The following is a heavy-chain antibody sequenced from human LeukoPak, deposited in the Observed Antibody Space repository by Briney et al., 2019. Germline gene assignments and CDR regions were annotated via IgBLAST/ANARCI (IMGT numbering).Heavy chain of an antibody. V-gene: IGHV6-1*01. CDR3: ARSVRSHYSHYYGMDV. D-gene: IGHD2-8*01. CDR1: GDAVSSNNVA. Sequence: PSQTLSLTCAISGDAVSSNNVAWNWIRQSPSRGLEWLGRPYFRSKWLYDYASSVKSRIIVNADTSTNQFSLQLKPMTPEDTAVYYCARSVRSHYSHYYGMDVWGRGTTVIVSA. CDR2: PYFRSKWLY. J-gene: IGHJ6*04.